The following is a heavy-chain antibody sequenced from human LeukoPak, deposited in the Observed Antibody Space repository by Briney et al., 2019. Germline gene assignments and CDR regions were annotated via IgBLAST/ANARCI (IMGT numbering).Heavy chain of an antibody. CDR2: ISAYNGNT. CDR3: ARDRAWFGEFKNWFDP. J-gene: IGHJ5*02. CDR1: GYTFTSYG. V-gene: IGHV1-18*01. Sequence: ASVKVSCKHSGYTFTSYGISWVRQAPGQGLKWMGWISAYNGNTHYAQKLQGRVTMTTDTSTSTAYMELRSLRSDDTAVYYCARDRAWFGEFKNWFDPWGQGTLVTVSS. D-gene: IGHD3-10*01.